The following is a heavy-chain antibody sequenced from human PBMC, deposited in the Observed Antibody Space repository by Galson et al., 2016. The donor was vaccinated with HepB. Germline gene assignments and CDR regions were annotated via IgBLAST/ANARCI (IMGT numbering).Heavy chain of an antibody. J-gene: IGHJ4*02. Sequence: SLRLSCAASGFSFSRYGMHWVRQAPGKGLEWVAVIWYDGSKKYYADSMKGRFTISRDNSNKTLYLQMNSLRAEDTAVYYCARRFEYCSGGTCRYCFDNWGQGTLVTVSS. CDR3: ARRFEYCSGGTCRYCFDN. V-gene: IGHV3-33*01. CDR2: IWYDGSKK. CDR1: GFSFSRYG. D-gene: IGHD2-15*01.